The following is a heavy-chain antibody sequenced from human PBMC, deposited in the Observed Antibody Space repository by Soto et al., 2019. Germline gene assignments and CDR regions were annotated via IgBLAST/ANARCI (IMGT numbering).Heavy chain of an antibody. V-gene: IGHV4-30-4*01. CDR3: ARDDYGCNSGIDY. D-gene: IGHD4-17*01. Sequence: QVQLQESGPGLVKPSQTLSLTCTVSGGSISSGDYYWRWIRQPPGKGVEWFGYIYYSGSTYYNPSLPSRVTISVATSKNQCALQLSSVTAADTAVYYCARDDYGCNSGIDYWGQGTLVTVSS. J-gene: IGHJ4*02. CDR1: GGSISSGDYY. CDR2: IYYSGST.